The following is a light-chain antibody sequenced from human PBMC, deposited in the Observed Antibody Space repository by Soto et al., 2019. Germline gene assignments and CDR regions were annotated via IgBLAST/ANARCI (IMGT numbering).Light chain of an antibody. CDR1: SGSLASNY. V-gene: IGLV6-57*02. CDR2: DDN. CDR3: QSYDSSNHWV. Sequence: NFMLTQPHSVSESPGKTVTISCTGSSGSLASNYVQWYQQRPGSAPTTVIYDDNQRPSGVPDRFSASIDSSSNSASLTISGLKTEDEADYYCQSYDSSNHWVFGGGTKVTVL. J-gene: IGLJ3*02.